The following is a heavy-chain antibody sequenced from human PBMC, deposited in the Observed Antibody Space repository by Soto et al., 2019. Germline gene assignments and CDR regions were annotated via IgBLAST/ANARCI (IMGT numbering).Heavy chain of an antibody. Sequence: QVQLVQSGAEVKKPGSSVKVSCKASGGTFSSYAISWVRQAPGQGLEWMGGIIPIFGTANYAQKFQGRVTITADETTSTDNMELSSLRSEDTAVYYCARGHPLRYSSSPYYYYGMDVWGQGTTVTVSS. CDR1: GGTFSSYA. CDR2: IIPIFGTA. V-gene: IGHV1-69*01. J-gene: IGHJ6*02. D-gene: IGHD6-6*01. CDR3: ARGHPLRYSSSPYYYYGMDV.